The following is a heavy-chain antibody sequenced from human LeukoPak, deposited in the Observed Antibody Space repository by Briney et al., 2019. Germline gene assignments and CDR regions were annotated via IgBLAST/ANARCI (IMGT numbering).Heavy chain of an antibody. J-gene: IGHJ4*02. V-gene: IGHV3-7*01. CDR2: IKQDESEK. D-gene: IGHD6-19*01. CDR1: GFTFSSYW. Sequence: HPGGSLRLSCVASGFTFSSYWMSWVRQAPGKGLEWVANIKQDESEKYYVDSVKGRFTISRDNAKNSLYLQMNSLRAEDTAVYYCARDFEISSGWGQGTLVTVSS. CDR3: ARDFEISSG.